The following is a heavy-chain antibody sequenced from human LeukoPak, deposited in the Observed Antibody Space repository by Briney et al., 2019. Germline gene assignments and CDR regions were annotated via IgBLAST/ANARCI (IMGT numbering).Heavy chain of an antibody. Sequence: SVKVSCKASGGTFSSYAISWVRQAPGQGLEWMGGIIPIFGTSNYAQKFQGRVTITADESTSTAYMELSSLRSEDAAVYYCARSPYSYGQFPFDYWGQGTLVTVSS. CDR1: GGTFSSYA. CDR2: IIPIFGTS. J-gene: IGHJ4*02. D-gene: IGHD5-18*01. V-gene: IGHV1-69*13. CDR3: ARSPYSYGQFPFDY.